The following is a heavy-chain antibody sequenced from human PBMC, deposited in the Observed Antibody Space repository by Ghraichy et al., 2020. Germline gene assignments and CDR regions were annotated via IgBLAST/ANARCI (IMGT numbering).Heavy chain of an antibody. CDR3: IVVSDTSYRWHFDY. D-gene: IGHD3-16*02. CDR2: IISETEGGAT. CDR1: GFSFTDTW. J-gene: IGHJ4*03. V-gene: IGHV3-15*01. Sequence: GGSLRLSCAASGFSFTDTWMSWVRQAPGKGLEWVGRIISETEGGATDYAAPVKGRFTISRDDSKNTLYLQMNSLKPEDTALYYCIVVSDTSYRWHFDYWGQGTRVTVYS.